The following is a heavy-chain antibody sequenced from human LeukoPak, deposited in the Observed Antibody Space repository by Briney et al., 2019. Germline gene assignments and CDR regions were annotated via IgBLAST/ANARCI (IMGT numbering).Heavy chain of an antibody. Sequence: SETLSITCTVSGGSISSGGYYWSWIRQHPGKGLEWIGYIYYSGSTYYNPSLKSRVTISVDTSKNQFSLKLSSVTAADTAVYYCASLITGTQGWFDPWGQGTLVTVSS. CDR3: ASLITGTQGWFDP. D-gene: IGHD1/OR15-1a*01. V-gene: IGHV4-31*03. J-gene: IGHJ5*02. CDR2: IYYSGST. CDR1: GGSISSGGYY.